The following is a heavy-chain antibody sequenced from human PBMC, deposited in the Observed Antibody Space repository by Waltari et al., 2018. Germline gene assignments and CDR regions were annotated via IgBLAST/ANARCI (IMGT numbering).Heavy chain of an antibody. J-gene: IGHJ6*02. CDR1: GFTFGTYA. CDR3: ARDLTSKSREGMDV. Sequence: EVQLLESGGGLGQPGGSLRLSCAASGFTFGTYAMMWVRQAPGKGPEWVSSMSGPGGNTYYADSVKGRFTISRDNSKNTLYLQMNSLRAEDTALYYCARDLTSKSREGMDVWGQGTTVTVSS. CDR2: MSGPGGNT. V-gene: IGHV3-23*01. D-gene: IGHD4-17*01.